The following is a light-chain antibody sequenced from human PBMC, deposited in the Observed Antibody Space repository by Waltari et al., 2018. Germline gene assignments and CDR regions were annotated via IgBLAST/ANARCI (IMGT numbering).Light chain of an antibody. J-gene: IGKJ4*01. Sequence: EIVMTQSPVTLSVSPGERATLSCRASQSVSSYLPWYQQKRGQAPRLLIYGAATRATGSPARFSGSGSGTEFTLTISSLQSEEFAVYFWQQDNYRPLTFGGGTKVEIK. V-gene: IGKV3-15*01. CDR1: QSVSSY. CDR3: QQDNYRPLT. CDR2: GAA.